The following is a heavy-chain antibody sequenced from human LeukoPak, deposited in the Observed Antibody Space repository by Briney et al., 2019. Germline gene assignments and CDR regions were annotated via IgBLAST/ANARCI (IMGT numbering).Heavy chain of an antibody. D-gene: IGHD3-3*01. CDR1: GYTFTSHY. Sequence: ASVKVSCRASGYTFTSHYMHWVRQAPGQGLEWMGVINISAGTTTYPQKFQGRVTMNRDTSTSTVYMELSSLKSEDTAVYYCAAPGASGFVGNFWSGPLDFWGPGTLVTVSS. J-gene: IGHJ4*02. V-gene: IGHV1-46*01. CDR3: AAPGASGFVGNFWSGPLDF. CDR2: INISAGTT.